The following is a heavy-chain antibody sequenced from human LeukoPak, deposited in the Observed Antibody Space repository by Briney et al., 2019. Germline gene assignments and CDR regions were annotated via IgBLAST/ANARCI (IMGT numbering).Heavy chain of an antibody. CDR3: ARPYSTSWSSGWYFDL. CDR2: ISYDGSNQ. D-gene: IGHD2-2*01. CDR1: GFTFSSYS. J-gene: IGHJ2*01. V-gene: IGHV3-30-3*01. Sequence: GKSLRLSCAASGFTFSSYSMHWVRQAPGKGLEWLAIISYDGSNQYYGDSVKGRFTISRDNSKNTLYLQMGSLRPEDTAVYYCARPYSTSWSSGWYFDLWGRGTLVSVSS.